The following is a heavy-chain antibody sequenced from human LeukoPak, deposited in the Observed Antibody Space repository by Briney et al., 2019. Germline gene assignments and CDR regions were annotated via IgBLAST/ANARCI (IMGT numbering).Heavy chain of an antibody. CDR2: IKTDGSIT. V-gene: IGHV3-74*01. D-gene: IGHD6-13*01. J-gene: IGHJ4*02. Sequence: GGSLRLSCAASGFTFSSYWMHWVRQAPGKGLVWVSRIKTDGSITSYADSVKGRFTISRDNAKNTLYVQMNSLRVEDTAVYYCARGFIAAAGTNDYWGQGTLVTVSS. CDR1: GFTFSSYW. CDR3: ARGFIAAAGTNDY.